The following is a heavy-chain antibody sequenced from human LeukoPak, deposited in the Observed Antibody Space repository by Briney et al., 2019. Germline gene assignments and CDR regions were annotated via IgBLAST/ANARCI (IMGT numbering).Heavy chain of an antibody. D-gene: IGHD1-26*01. CDR1: GGSISSYY. CDR3: ARTYSIVGARGAFDI. CDR2: ISYSGST. Sequence: SETLSLTCTVSGGSISSYYWSWIRQTPGKGLEWIGYISYSGSTNFNPSLKSRVTISVDTSKNQFSLKLSSVTAADTAVYYCARTYSIVGARGAFDIWGQGTMVTVSS. V-gene: IGHV4-59*01. J-gene: IGHJ3*02.